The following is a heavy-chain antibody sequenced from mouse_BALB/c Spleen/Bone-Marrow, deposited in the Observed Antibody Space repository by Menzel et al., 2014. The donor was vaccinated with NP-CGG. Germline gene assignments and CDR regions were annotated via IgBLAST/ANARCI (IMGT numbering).Heavy chain of an antibody. D-gene: IGHD3-2*01. CDR3: ARSCDSAGYGFSY. V-gene: IGHV1S56*01. CDR1: GYTFTSYD. J-gene: IGHJ3*01. Sequence: QVQLKQSGPELVKPGALVKISCKASGYTFTSYDINWVKQRPGQGLEWIGWIFPGDGSTKYNEKFKGKATLTADKSSSTAYMQHSRLTSENSAIYFCARSCDSAGYGFSYWGQGTLVTVSA. CDR2: IFPGDGST.